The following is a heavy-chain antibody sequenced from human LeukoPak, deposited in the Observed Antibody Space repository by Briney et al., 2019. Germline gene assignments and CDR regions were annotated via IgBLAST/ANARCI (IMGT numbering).Heavy chain of an antibody. D-gene: IGHD3-16*01. Sequence: PSETLSLTCAVYGGSFSGYYWSWIRQPQPPGKGLECIWEINHSGSTKYNPSLKSRVTISVDTSKNQFSLKLSSVTAADTAVYYCARDYRSTIGGEYGMDVWGQGTTVTVSS. CDR3: ARDYRSTIGGEYGMDV. CDR2: INHSGST. CDR1: GGSFSGYY. J-gene: IGHJ6*02. V-gene: IGHV4-34*01.